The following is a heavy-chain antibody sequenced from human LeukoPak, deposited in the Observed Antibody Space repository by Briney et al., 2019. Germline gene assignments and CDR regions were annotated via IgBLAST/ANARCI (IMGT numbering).Heavy chain of an antibody. CDR3: AREVEYDFWSGYPSYYFDY. V-gene: IGHV3-74*01. J-gene: IGHJ4*02. CDR1: GFTFSSYW. Sequence: GGSLRLSCAASGFTFSSYWMHWVRQAPGKGLVWVSRINTDGSSTSYADSVKGRFTISRDNAKNTLYLQMNSLRAEDTAVYYCAREVEYDFWSGYPSYYFDYWGQGTLVTVSS. CDR2: INTDGSST. D-gene: IGHD3-3*01.